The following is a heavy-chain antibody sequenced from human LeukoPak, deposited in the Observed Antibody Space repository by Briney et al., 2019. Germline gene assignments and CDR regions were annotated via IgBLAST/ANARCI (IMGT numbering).Heavy chain of an antibody. D-gene: IGHD3-3*01. J-gene: IGHJ1*01. CDR1: GGSFIVYC. V-gene: IGHV4-34*01. Sequence: PSETLSLTCSVYGGSFIVYCWTWIPQAPGKGREGIGEISHSGSTTYRPSLKGRLSLSLDTAQKQFSLKLKSLTVADTAVYYCARVEWRGGSEYIQRWGPGALVTVSS. CDR3: ARVEWRGGSEYIQR. CDR2: ISHSGST.